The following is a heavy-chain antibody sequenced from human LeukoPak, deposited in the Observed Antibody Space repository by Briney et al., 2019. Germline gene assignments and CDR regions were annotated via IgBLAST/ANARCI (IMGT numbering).Heavy chain of an antibody. CDR3: ARAYSETYGLGYYYMDV. CDR1: GFTFSSYS. D-gene: IGHD1-26*01. Sequence: GGSLRLSCAASGFTFSSYSMNWVRQAPGKGLEWVSSISSSSSYIYYADSVKGRFTISRDNAKNSLYLQMNSLRAEDTAVYYCARAYSETYGLGYYYMDVWDKGTTVTISS. CDR2: ISSSSSYI. V-gene: IGHV3-21*01. J-gene: IGHJ6*03.